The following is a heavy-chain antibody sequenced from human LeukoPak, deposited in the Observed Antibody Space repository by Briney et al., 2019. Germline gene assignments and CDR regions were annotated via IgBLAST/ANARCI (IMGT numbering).Heavy chain of an antibody. Sequence: SETLSLTCTVSGVSISSSNTYWGWIRQPPGKGMEWIGSIYYSGNTYYNASLKSQVSISIDTSKNQFSLKLTSVTAADTAVYYCARQTGSGLFILPGGQGTLVTVSS. D-gene: IGHD3/OR15-3a*01. CDR2: IYYSGNT. V-gene: IGHV4-39*01. CDR1: GVSISSSNTY. CDR3: ARQTGSGLFILP. J-gene: IGHJ4*02.